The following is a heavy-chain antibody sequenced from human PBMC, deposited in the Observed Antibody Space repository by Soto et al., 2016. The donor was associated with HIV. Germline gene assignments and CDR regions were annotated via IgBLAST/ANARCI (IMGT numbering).Heavy chain of an antibody. J-gene: IGHJ3*01. CDR2: IRSKANSYAT. CDR1: GFTFSGSA. Sequence: EVQLVESGGGLVQPGGSLKLSCAASGFTFSGSAMHWVRQASGKGLEWVGRIRSKANSYATAYAASVKGRFTIFRDDSKNAAYLQMNSLKTEDTAAYYCTRPSGYDSSLVDFDVWGQGTLVTVSS. V-gene: IGHV3-73*01. D-gene: IGHD5-12*01. CDR3: TRPSGYDSSLVDFDV.